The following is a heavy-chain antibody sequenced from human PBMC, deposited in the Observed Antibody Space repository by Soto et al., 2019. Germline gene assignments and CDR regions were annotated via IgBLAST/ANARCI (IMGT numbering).Heavy chain of an antibody. CDR2: ISYDGSNK. J-gene: IGHJ6*02. Sequence: GGSLRLSCAASGFTFSSYGMHWVRQAPGKGLEWVAVISYDGSNKYYADSVKGRFTISRDNSKNTLYLQMNSLRAADTAVYYCASVRGGYYYAMDVWGQGTTVTAP. CDR3: ASVRGGYYYAMDV. CDR1: GFTFSSYG. V-gene: IGHV3-30*03. D-gene: IGHD3-10*02.